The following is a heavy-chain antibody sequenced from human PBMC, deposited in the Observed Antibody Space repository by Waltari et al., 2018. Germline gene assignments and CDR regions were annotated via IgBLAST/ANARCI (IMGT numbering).Heavy chain of an antibody. V-gene: IGHV4-4*02. D-gene: IGHD2-2*01. CDR1: GVSISTNNW. J-gene: IGHJ5*02. CDR3: ARVAVPAVETNWFDP. Sequence: QVQLQESGPGLVKPSGTLSLTCAVSGVSISTNNWWRWISQPPGKWLEWIGEIYHSGDTNYNPSLESRVTILVDKSKNQFARRLRSVTAADTAIYFCARVAVPAVETNWFDPWGQGILVTVSS. CDR2: IYHSGDT.